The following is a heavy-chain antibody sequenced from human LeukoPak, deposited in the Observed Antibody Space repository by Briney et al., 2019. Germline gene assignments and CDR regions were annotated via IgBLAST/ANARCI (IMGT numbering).Heavy chain of an antibody. CDR2: IKSKTDGGTT. CDR1: GFNFRTYG. V-gene: IGHV3-15*01. J-gene: IGHJ4*02. Sequence: GGSLRLSCAASGFNFRTYGMHWVRQAPGKGLEWVGRIKSKTDGGTTDYAAPVKGRFTISRDDSKNTLYLQMNSLKTEDTAVYYCTTTFPYYYGSGSYSFFDYWGQGTLVTVSS. CDR3: TTTFPYYYGSGSYSFFDY. D-gene: IGHD3-10*01.